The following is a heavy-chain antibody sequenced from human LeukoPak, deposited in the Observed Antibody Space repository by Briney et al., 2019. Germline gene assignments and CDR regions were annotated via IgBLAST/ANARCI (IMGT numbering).Heavy chain of an antibody. CDR3: ARETLEGKFDP. Sequence: SETLSLTCTVSDGSISNHYWTWIRQPPGKELEWIGYIYYSGSTKTNPSLKSRVTISVDTSKDQFSLKLSSVTAADTAVYFCARETLEGKFDPWGQGTLVTVSS. CDR1: DGSISNHY. D-gene: IGHD1-1*01. V-gene: IGHV4-59*11. J-gene: IGHJ5*02. CDR2: IYYSGST.